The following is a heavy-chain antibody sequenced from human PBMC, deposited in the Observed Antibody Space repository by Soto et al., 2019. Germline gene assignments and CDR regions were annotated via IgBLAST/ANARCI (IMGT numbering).Heavy chain of an antibody. CDR3: AREREQWQGAFDI. Sequence: GGSLRLSCAASGFTVSSNYMSWVRQAPGKGLEWVSVIYSGGSTYYADSVKGRFTISRDNSKNTLYLQMNSLRAEDTAVYYCAREREQWQGAFDIWGQGTMVTVSS. J-gene: IGHJ3*02. D-gene: IGHD6-19*01. CDR2: IYSGGST. CDR1: GFTVSSNY. V-gene: IGHV3-66*01.